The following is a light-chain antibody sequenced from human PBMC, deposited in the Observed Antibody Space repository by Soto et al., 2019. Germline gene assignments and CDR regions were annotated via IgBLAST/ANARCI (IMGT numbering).Light chain of an antibody. CDR1: QSVRTN. CDR2: DAS. J-gene: IGKJ1*01. V-gene: IGKV3-15*01. CDR3: QQYNSYWT. Sequence: EIVLTQSPATLSVSPGERATLSCRASQSVRTNLAWYQQKLGQAPRLLIYDASTRATGIPARFSGSGSGTEFTLTISSLQPDDFATYYCQQYNSYWTFGQGTKVEIK.